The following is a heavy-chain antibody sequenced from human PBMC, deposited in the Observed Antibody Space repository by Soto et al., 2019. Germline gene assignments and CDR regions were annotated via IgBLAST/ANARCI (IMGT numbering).Heavy chain of an antibody. CDR3: AKENGYSSSWFEFDY. CDR2: ISGSGGST. Sequence: GGSLRLSSAASGFPFSSYAMSWVRQAPGKGLEWVSAISGSGGSTYYADSVKGRFTISRDNSKNTLYLQMNSLRAEDTAVYYCAKENGYSSSWFEFDYWGQGTLVTVSS. V-gene: IGHV3-23*01. J-gene: IGHJ4*02. D-gene: IGHD6-13*01. CDR1: GFPFSSYA.